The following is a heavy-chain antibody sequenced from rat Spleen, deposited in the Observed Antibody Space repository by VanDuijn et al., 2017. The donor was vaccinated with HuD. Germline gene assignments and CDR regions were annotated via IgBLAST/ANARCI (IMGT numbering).Heavy chain of an antibody. V-gene: IGHV5-31*01. CDR3: TREDWVMDV. CDR2: ITHAGGTT. J-gene: IGHJ4*01. CDR1: GFTFNNYW. D-gene: IGHD1-6*01. Sequence: EVQLVESGGGLVQPGRSLKLSCVASGFTFNNYWMTWIRQAPGKGLEWIASITHAGGTTYYPDSVKGRFTVSRDDAKSTLYLQMNSLRSEDTATYYCTREDWVMDVWGQGASVTVSS.